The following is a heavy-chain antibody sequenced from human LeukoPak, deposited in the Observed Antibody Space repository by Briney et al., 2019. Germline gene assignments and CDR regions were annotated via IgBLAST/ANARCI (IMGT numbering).Heavy chain of an antibody. CDR1: GYTFTSYY. V-gene: IGHV1-46*01. CDR3: ARTGQLSVTTGEYFDY. CDR2: INPSGGST. Sequence: ASVKVSCKASGYTFTSYYMHWVRQAPGQGLEWMGIINPSGGSTSYAQKFQGRVTMTRDMSTSTVYMEPSSLRSEDTAVYYCARTGQLSVTTGEYFDYWGQGTLVTVSS. D-gene: IGHD4-17*01. J-gene: IGHJ4*02.